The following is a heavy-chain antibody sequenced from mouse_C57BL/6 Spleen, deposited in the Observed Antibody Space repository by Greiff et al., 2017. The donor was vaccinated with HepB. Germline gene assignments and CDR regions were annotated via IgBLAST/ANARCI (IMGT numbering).Heavy chain of an antibody. J-gene: IGHJ3*01. V-gene: IGHV1-52*01. CDR1: GYTFTSYW. CDR3: ARGETAQATGWFAD. D-gene: IGHD3-2*02. CDR2: IDPSDSET. Sequence: QVQLQQPGAELVRPGSSVKLSCKASGYTFTSYWMHWVKQRPIQGLEWIGNIDPSDSETHYNQKFKDKATLTVDKSSSTAYMQLSSLTSEDSAVYYCARGETAQATGWFADWGQGTLVTVSA.